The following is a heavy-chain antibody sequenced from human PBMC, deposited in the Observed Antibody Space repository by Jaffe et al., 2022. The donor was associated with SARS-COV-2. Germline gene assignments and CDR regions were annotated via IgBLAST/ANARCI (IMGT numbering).Heavy chain of an antibody. V-gene: IGHV2-5*01. Sequence: QITLKESGPTLVKPTQTLTLTCTFSGFSLSTSGVGVGWIRQPPGKALEWLALIYWNDDKRYSPSLKSRLTITKDTSKNQVVLTMTNMDPVDTATYYCAHVAELWFGSYYFDYWGQGTLVTVSS. CDR1: GFSLSTSGVG. J-gene: IGHJ4*02. CDR2: IYWNDDK. CDR3: AHVAELWFGSYYFDY. D-gene: IGHD3-10*01.